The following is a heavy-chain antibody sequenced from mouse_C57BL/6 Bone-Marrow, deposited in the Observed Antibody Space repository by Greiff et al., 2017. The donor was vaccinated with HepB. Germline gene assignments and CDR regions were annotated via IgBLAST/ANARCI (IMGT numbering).Heavy chain of an antibody. J-gene: IGHJ3*01. Sequence: QVQLQQSGAELVRPGTSVKMSCKASGYTFTNYWMGWVKQRPGHGLGWIGNIYPGGGDTNYNEKFKGKATLTADKSSSTAYMQFSSLTSEDSAIYYCAREDDGYFYFAYWGQGTLVTVSA. CDR3: AREDDGYFYFAY. V-gene: IGHV1-63*01. D-gene: IGHD2-3*01. CDR1: GYTFTNYW. CDR2: IYPGGGDT.